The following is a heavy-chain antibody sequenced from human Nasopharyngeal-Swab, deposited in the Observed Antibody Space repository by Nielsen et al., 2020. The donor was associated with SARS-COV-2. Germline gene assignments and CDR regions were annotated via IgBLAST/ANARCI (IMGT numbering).Heavy chain of an antibody. CDR2: IYHSGST. CDR1: GGSISSGGYY. V-gene: IGHV4-30-2*01. D-gene: IGHD2-2*03. Sequence: LRLSCTVSGGSISSGGYYWSWIRQPPGKGLEWIGYIYHSGSTYYNPSLKSRVTISVDRSKNQFSLKLSSVTAADTAVYYCAGYCSSTSCYKDDAFDIWGQGTMVTVSS. J-gene: IGHJ3*02. CDR3: AGYCSSTSCYKDDAFDI.